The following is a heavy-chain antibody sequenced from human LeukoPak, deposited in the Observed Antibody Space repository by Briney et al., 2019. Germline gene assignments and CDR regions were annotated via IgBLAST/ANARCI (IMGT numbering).Heavy chain of an antibody. CDR3: AKDRAEASRRSLDY. J-gene: IGHJ4*02. CDR1: GFTFSNYA. D-gene: IGHD1-14*01. Sequence: PGGSLRLSCAASGFTFSNYAMHWVGKAPGKALEWVSVISYEGSKKYYADSVKGRFTISRDNSKNTVHLQMNSLSTEDTAVYYCAKDRAEASRRSLDYWGQGTLVTVSS. CDR2: ISYEGSKK. V-gene: IGHV3-30*04.